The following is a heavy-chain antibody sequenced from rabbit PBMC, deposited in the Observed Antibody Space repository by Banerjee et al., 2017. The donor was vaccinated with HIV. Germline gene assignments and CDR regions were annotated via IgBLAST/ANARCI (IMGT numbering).Heavy chain of an antibody. CDR3: ARLGLIVGGIGGTYVYFDL. Sequence: QQQLEESGGGLVKPGGTLTLTCKASGIDFSSYYYMCWVRQAPGKGLELIACIYTSSGSTYYASWVNGRFTISSHDAQNTLYLQLNSLTAADTATYFCARLGLIVGGIGGTYVYFDLRGQGTLVTVS. V-gene: IGHV1S43*01. CDR1: GIDFSSYYY. J-gene: IGHJ4*01. CDR2: IYTSSGST. D-gene: IGHD4-2*01.